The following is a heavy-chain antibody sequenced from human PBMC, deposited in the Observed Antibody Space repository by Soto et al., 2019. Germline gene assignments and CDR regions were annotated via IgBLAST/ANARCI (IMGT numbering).Heavy chain of an antibody. D-gene: IGHD5-12*01. V-gene: IGHV1-2*04. CDR2: INPNSGGT. CDR3: ARGANRRGDRAGPKSGYGYYYYYYMDV. Sequence: ASVKVSCKASGYTFTGYYMHWVRQAPGQGLEWMGWINPNSGGTNYAQKFQGWVTMTRDTSISTAYMELSRLRPDDTAVYYCARGANRRGDRAGPKSGYGYYYYYYMDVWGKGTTVTVSS. CDR1: GYTFTGYY. J-gene: IGHJ6*03.